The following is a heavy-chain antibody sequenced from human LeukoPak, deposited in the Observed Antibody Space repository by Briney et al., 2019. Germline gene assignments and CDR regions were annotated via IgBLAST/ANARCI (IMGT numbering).Heavy chain of an antibody. CDR1: GGSISSSSYY. V-gene: IGHV4-39*01. J-gene: IGHJ4*02. CDR2: IYYSGST. CDR3: ARHPKYSSSWHQQNYYFDY. D-gene: IGHD6-13*01. Sequence: SETLSLTCTVSGGSISSSSYYWGWIRQPPGKGLEWIRSIYYSGSTYYNPSLKSRVTISVDTSKNQFSLKLSSVTAADTAVYYCARHPKYSSSWHQQNYYFDYWGQGTLVTVSS.